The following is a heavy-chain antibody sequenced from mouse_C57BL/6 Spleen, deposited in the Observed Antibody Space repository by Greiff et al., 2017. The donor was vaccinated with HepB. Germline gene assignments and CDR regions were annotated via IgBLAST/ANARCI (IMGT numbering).Heavy chain of an antibody. CDR2: IYPRSGNT. D-gene: IGHD1-1*01. J-gene: IGHJ2*01. Sequence: QVQLQQSGAELARPGASVKLSCKASGYTFTSYGISWVKQRTGQGLELIGEIYPRSGNTYYNEKFKGKATLTADKSSSTADMELRSLTSEDSAVYFCARDYGSRGYFDYWGQGTTLTVSS. V-gene: IGHV1-81*01. CDR3: ARDYGSRGYFDY. CDR1: GYTFTSYG.